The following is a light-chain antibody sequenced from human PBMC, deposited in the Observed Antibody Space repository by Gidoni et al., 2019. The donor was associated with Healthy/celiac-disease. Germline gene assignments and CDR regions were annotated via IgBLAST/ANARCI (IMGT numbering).Light chain of an antibody. CDR3: QQYNSYPWT. V-gene: IGKV1-5*01. CDR2: DAS. J-gene: IGKJ1*01. CDR1: QSISSW. Sequence: DIQMTQSPSTLSASVGDRVTITCRASQSISSWLAWYQQKPGKAPKLLIYDASSLESGVPSRCSGSGSGTEFTLTISSLQPDDFATYYCQQYNSYPWTFGQXTKVEIK.